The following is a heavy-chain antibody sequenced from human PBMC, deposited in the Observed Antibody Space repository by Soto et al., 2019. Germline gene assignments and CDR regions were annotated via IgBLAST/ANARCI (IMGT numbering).Heavy chain of an antibody. D-gene: IGHD5-18*01. V-gene: IGHV1-69*13. CDR1: GGTFSSYA. Sequence: ASVKVSCKASGGTFSSYAINWVRQATGKGLEWMGGIIPIFGTANYAQKCQGRVTITADESTSTAYMELSSLRSEDTSVYYCARSVPPGYSSGPPNLGPWNDYYYYGREAWGKGPTFTVSS. CDR2: IIPIFGTA. CDR3: ARSVPPGYSSGPPNLGPWNDYYYYGREA. J-gene: IGHJ6*04.